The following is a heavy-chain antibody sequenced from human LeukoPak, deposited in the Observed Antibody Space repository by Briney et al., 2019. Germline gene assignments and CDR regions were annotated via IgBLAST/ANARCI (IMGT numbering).Heavy chain of an antibody. Sequence: PGGSLRLSCAASGFTFSSNDMSWVRQPPGKGLEWVSVITGNGGRKYYTESVKGRFTISRDNSKYTLSLQMNSLRAEDTAVYYCAKDAVAPGSGGDYFDYWGHGTLVTVSS. J-gene: IGHJ4*01. V-gene: IGHV3-23*01. D-gene: IGHD3-10*01. CDR2: ITGNGGRK. CDR3: AKDAVAPGSGGDYFDY. CDR1: GFTFSSND.